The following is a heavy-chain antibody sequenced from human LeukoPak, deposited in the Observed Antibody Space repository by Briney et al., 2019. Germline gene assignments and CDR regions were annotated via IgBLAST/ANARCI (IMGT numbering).Heavy chain of an antibody. CDR1: GFTFSSYS. Sequence: PGGSLRLSCAASGFTFSSYSMNWVRQAPGKGLEWVSSISSSSSYIYYADSVKGRFTISRDNAKNSLYLQMNSLRAEDTAVYYCARGVPSVRYLDLWGRGTLVIVSS. CDR3: ARGVPSVRYLDL. CDR2: ISSSSSYI. V-gene: IGHV3-21*01. D-gene: IGHD4-17*01. J-gene: IGHJ2*01.